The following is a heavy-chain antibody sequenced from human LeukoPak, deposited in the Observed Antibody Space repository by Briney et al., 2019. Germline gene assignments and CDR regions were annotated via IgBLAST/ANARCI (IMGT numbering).Heavy chain of an antibody. CDR2: ISYDGSNK. Sequence: PGGSLRLSCAASGFTFSSYAMHWVRQAPGKGLEWVAVISYDGSNKYYADSVKGRFTISRDNSKNTLYLQMNSLRAEDTAVYYCARETVVVPAASPNDAFDIWGQGTMVTVS. CDR3: ARETVVVPAASPNDAFDI. J-gene: IGHJ3*02. D-gene: IGHD2-2*01. CDR1: GFTFSSYA. V-gene: IGHV3-30-3*01.